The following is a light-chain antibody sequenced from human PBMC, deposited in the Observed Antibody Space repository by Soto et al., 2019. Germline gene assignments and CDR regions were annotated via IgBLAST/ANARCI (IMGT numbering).Light chain of an antibody. J-gene: IGKJ5*01. V-gene: IGKV1-12*01. CDR1: QPIVSW. CDR3: QQAYSFPVT. CDR2: AAS. Sequence: DIQMTQSPSSVSASVGDRVTITCRASQPIVSWLAWYQQKPGRAPKLLIYAASTLQSGVPSRFSGSGSGTDFTLTITSLQAEDFATYYCQQAYSFPVTFGQGTRLEI.